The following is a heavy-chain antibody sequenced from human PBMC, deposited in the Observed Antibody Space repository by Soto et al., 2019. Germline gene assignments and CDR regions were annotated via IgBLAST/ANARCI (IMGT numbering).Heavy chain of an antibody. V-gene: IGHV3-33*01. Sequence: QVQLVESGGGVVQPGRSLRLSCAASGFTFSSYGMHWVRQAPGKGLEWVAVIWYDGSNKYYADSVKGRFTISRDNSKNTLYLQMNSLRAEDTAVYYCARATNYYDSSGYYRSDAFDIWGQGTMVTVSS. CDR1: GFTFSSYG. CDR3: ARATNYYDSSGYYRSDAFDI. J-gene: IGHJ3*02. CDR2: IWYDGSNK. D-gene: IGHD3-22*01.